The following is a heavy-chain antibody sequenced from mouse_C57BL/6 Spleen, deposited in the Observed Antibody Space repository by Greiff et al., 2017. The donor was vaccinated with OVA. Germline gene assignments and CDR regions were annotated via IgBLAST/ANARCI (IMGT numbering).Heavy chain of an antibody. CDR3: ARDIDYYGSSYAFYAMDY. D-gene: IGHD1-1*01. CDR1: GFSLTSYA. V-gene: IGHV2-9-1*01. CDR2: IWTGGGT. Sequence: VKLMESGPGLVAPSQSLSITCTVSGFSLTSYAISWVRQPPGKGLEWLGVIWTGGGTNYNSALKSRLSISKDNSKSQVFLKMNSLQTDDTARYYCARDIDYYGSSYAFYAMDYWGQGTSVTVSS. J-gene: IGHJ4*01.